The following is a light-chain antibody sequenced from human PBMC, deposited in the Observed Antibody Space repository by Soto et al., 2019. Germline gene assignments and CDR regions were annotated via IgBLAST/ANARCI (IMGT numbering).Light chain of an antibody. CDR1: QEVSNY. J-gene: IGKJ5*01. V-gene: IGKV1-33*01. CDR2: ESS. CDR3: QQYDNLPRT. Sequence: EIQMTQSPSYLCACVGDRVSMXCQASQEVSNYLTWYQQKPGKAPKLLISESSNLEQGVPSRFSGSGSGTDFTCPISSRQPEDIATYYGQQYDNLPRTFGQGTRLEIK.